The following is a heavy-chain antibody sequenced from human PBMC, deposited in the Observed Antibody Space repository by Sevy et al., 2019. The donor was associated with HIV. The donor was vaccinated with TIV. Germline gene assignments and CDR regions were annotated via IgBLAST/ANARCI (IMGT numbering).Heavy chain of an antibody. D-gene: IGHD5-12*01. CDR3: ARDRDGTSGFFDS. Sequence: LSLTCAASGFTFSRYAMHWVRQAPGKGLEWVALTSYDGSNKYYADSVKGRFTISRDNSKNTLFLQMNSLRPEDTAVYYCARDRDGTSGFFDSWGQGTLVTVSS. J-gene: IGHJ4*02. CDR1: GFTFSRYA. CDR2: TSYDGSNK. V-gene: IGHV3-30-3*01.